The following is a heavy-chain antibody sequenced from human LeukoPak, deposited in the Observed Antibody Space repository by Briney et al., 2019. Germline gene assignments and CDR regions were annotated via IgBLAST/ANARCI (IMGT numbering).Heavy chain of an antibody. J-gene: IGHJ3*02. CDR3: ARDPGPDYLGI. CDR1: GFTFSSYG. CDR2: ISSSSSYI. Sequence: RAGGSLRLSCAASGFTFSSYGVNWVRQAPGKGLEWVSSISSSSSYIYYADSVKGRFTISRDNAKNSLYLRMNSLRAEDTAVYYCARDPGPDYLGIWGQGTMVTVSS. D-gene: IGHD2/OR15-2a*01. V-gene: IGHV3-21*01.